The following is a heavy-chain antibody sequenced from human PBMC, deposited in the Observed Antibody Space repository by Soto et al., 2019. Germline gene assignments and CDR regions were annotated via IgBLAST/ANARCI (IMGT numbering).Heavy chain of an antibody. CDR1: GYTFTNYW. Sequence: GESLKIPCKGSGYTFTNYWIGWVRQMPGLGPEWMGIIHPGDSDTRYSPSFQGQVTISADKSISTAYLQWSSLKASDTAIYFCARRARGNWALDYWGQGTQVTVSS. V-gene: IGHV5-51*01. CDR2: IHPGDSDT. D-gene: IGHD3-16*01. CDR3: ARRARGNWALDY. J-gene: IGHJ4*02.